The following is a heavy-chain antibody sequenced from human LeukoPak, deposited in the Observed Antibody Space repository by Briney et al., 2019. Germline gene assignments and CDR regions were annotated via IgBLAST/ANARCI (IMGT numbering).Heavy chain of an antibody. D-gene: IGHD6-13*01. CDR3: ARGSSWYGLDS. J-gene: IGHJ4*02. CDR2: IYTSGST. V-gene: IGHV4-4*07. Sequence: PSETLSLTCTVSGGSISSYYWSWIRQPAGKVLEWVGRIYTSGSTNYNPPLKSRVTMSVDTSKNQFSLKLSSVTAADTAVYYCARGSSWYGLDSWGQGTLVTVSS. CDR1: GGSISSYY.